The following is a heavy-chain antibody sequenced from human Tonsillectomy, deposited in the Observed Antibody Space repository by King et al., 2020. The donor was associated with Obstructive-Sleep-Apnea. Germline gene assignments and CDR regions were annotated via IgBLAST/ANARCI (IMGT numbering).Heavy chain of an antibody. CDR2: MNPNSGNN. Sequence: VQLVESGAEVKKPGASVKVSCKASGYTFTSYDINWVRQATGQGHEWMRWMNPNSGNNGYAQQFQGRVTMTRNTAINTAYTELSSLRSEDTAGYSCAGRWDIWDQRTMVTVAS. D-gene: IGHD2-15*01. CDR1: GYTFTSYD. V-gene: IGHV1-8*01. J-gene: IGHJ3*02. CDR3: AGRWDI.